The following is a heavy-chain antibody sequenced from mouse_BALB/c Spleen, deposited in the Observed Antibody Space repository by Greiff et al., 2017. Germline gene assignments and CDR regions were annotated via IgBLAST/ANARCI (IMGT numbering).Heavy chain of an antibody. Sequence: VQLQQPGAELVKPGASVKLSCKASGYTFTSYWMHWVKQRPGQGLEWIGEIDPSDSYTNYNQKFKGKATLTVDKSSSTAYMQLSSLTSEDSAVYYCTRIYDYVDYWGQGTTLTVSS. V-gene: IGHV1-69*02. D-gene: IGHD2-4*01. CDR2: IDPSDSYT. CDR1: GYTFTSYW. J-gene: IGHJ2*01. CDR3: TRIYDYVDY.